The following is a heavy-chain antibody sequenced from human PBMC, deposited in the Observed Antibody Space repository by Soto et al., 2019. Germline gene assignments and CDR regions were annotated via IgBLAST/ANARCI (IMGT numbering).Heavy chain of an antibody. J-gene: IGHJ6*02. Sequence: EVQLLESGGGLVQPGGSLRLSCAASGFPLSTYGMSWVRQAPGKGLEWVSSITGTGGDTYYADSVKGRFTSSRDNSNNMLYLQMNSLRVEDTSVYYCSRIRGYWDGLDVLGQGTTITVSS. CDR2: ITGTGGDT. CDR1: GFPLSTYG. CDR3: SRIRGYWDGLDV. V-gene: IGHV3-23*01. D-gene: IGHD1-26*01.